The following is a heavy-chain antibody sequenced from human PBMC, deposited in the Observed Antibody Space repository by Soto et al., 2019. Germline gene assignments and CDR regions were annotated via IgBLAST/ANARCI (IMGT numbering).Heavy chain of an antibody. CDR2: ITGSGYTT. V-gene: IGHV3-23*01. CDR1: GFTFNNYA. J-gene: IGHJ4*02. CDR3: AKLSSGYYYGPFDY. Sequence: GGSLSLSCAASGFTFNNYAMIWARQAPGKGLEWVSGITGSGYTTNYADSVKGRFTVSRDNSKNTLYLQMNSLRAEDTAVYYCAKLSSGYYYGPFDYWGQGTLVTVSS. D-gene: IGHD3-22*01.